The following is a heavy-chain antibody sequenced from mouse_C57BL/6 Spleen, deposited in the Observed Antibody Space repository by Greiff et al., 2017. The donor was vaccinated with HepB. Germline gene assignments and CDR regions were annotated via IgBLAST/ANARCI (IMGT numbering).Heavy chain of an antibody. D-gene: IGHD2-4*01. CDR2: ISSGSSTI. J-gene: IGHJ4*01. CDR1: GFTFSDYG. V-gene: IGHV5-17*01. CDR3: ARTSMITPYYYAMDY. Sequence: EVKVVESGGGLVKPGGSLKLSCAASGFTFSDYGMHWVRQAPEKGLEWVAYISSGSSTIYYADTVKGRFTISRDNAKNTLFLQMTSLRSEDTAMYYCARTSMITPYYYAMDYWGQGTSVTVSS.